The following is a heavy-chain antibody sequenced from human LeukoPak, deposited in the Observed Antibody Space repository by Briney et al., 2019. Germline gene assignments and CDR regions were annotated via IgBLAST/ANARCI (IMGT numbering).Heavy chain of an antibody. CDR2: ISAYNGNT. D-gene: IGHD2-2*01. CDR1: GYTFTSYG. CDR3: ARTSGYCSSTSCYRDPGPDETVTSWFDP. J-gene: IGHJ5*02. Sequence: GASVKVSCKASGYTFTSYGISWVRQAPGQGLEWMGWISAYNGNTNYAQKLQGRVTMTTDTSTSTAYMELRSLRSDDTAVYSCARTSGYCSSTSCYRDPGPDETVTSWFDPWGQGTLVTVSS. V-gene: IGHV1-18*01.